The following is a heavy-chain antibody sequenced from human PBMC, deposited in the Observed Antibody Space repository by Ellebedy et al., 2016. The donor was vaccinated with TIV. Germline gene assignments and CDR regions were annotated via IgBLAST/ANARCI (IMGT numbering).Heavy chain of an antibody. CDR1: GGSISSSSYY. Sequence: MPSETLSLTCTVSGGSISSSSYYWGWIRQPPGKGLEWIGSIYYSGSTYYNPSLKSRVTISVDTSKNQFSLKLSSVTAADTAVYYCARLPSFYYYYYGMDVWGQGTTVTVSS. D-gene: IGHD3-10*01. V-gene: IGHV4-39*01. J-gene: IGHJ6*02. CDR2: IYYSGST. CDR3: ARLPSFYYYYYGMDV.